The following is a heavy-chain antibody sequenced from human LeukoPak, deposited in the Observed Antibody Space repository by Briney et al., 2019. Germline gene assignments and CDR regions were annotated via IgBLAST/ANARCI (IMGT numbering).Heavy chain of an antibody. CDR3: ITDRPTYYYDSSGYYFDY. V-gene: IGHV3-15*01. CDR1: GFIFSNAW. Sequence: PGGSLRLSCAASGFIFSNAWMSWVRQAPGKGLEWVGRIKSKTDGGTTDYAAPVKGRFTISRDDSKNTLYLQMHSLKTEDTAVYYCITDRPTYYYDSSGYYFDYWGQGTLVTVSS. CDR2: IKSKTDGGTT. D-gene: IGHD3-22*01. J-gene: IGHJ4*02.